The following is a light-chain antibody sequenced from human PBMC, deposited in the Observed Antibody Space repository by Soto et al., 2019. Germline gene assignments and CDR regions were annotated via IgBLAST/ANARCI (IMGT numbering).Light chain of an antibody. J-gene: IGKJ1*01. CDR1: QSVRSN. Sequence: EKVMTQSPATLSVSPGERATLSCRASQSVRSNLAWYRQNPGQPPRLLIYDASSRATGIPSRFSGSGSGTEFTLTISSLKSEDFAVYYCQQYDNWPRTFGQGTKVDI. CDR2: DAS. CDR3: QQYDNWPRT. V-gene: IGKV3-15*01.